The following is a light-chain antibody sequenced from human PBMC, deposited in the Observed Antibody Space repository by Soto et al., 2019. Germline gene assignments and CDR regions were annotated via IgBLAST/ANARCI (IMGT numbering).Light chain of an antibody. CDR2: KAS. CDR1: QSLVYRDGNAY. J-gene: IGKJ1*01. CDR3: MQGTHWPPT. V-gene: IGKV2-30*01. Sequence: DVVMTQSPLSLPVTLGQPASISCRSSQSLVYRDGNAYLNWFHQRPGQSPRRLIYKASKRDSLVPDRFSGSGSGTDFTLQINRVEAEDVGIYYCMQGTHWPPTFGRGTRVEIK.